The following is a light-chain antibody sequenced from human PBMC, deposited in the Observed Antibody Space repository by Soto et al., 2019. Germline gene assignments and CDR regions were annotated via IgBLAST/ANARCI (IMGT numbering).Light chain of an antibody. V-gene: IGLV3-21*04. CDR3: QVWDSISDHPV. CDR1: NIGSKS. Sequence: SSELTQPPSVSVAPGKTARITCGGNNIGSKSVHWYQQKPGQAPVLVIYYDSDRPSRIPERFSGSNSGNTATLTISRVEAGDEADYYCQVWDSISDHPVFGTGTKLTVL. J-gene: IGLJ1*01. CDR2: YDS.